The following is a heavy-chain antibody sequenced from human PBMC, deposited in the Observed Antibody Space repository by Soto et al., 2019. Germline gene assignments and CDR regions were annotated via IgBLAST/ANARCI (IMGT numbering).Heavy chain of an antibody. Sequence: QVQLVQSGAEVKKPGSSVKVSCKASGGTFSSYAISWVRQAPGQGLEWMGGIIPIFGTANYAQKFQSRVTITADEYTSTAYMELSRLRSEDTAVYYCARAIQYYYDSSGQVAWFDPWGQGTLVTVSS. V-gene: IGHV1-69*12. D-gene: IGHD3-22*01. J-gene: IGHJ5*02. CDR3: ARAIQYYYDSSGQVAWFDP. CDR1: GGTFSSYA. CDR2: IIPIFGTA.